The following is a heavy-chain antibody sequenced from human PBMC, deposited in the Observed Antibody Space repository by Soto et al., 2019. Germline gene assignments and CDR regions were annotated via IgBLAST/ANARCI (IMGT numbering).Heavy chain of an antibody. CDR2: INTYNGNT. Sequence: QVQLVQSRAEVKNPGASVKVSCKASGYSFTRYGIAWARQAPGQGLEWMGWINTYNGNTNYAQNLQGRVTLTTDTSKSTAYMGLTSLRSNDTAIYYCAMVDVYVTPSPQDVWGQGTTVIVSS. CDR3: AMVDVYVTPSPQDV. V-gene: IGHV1-18*01. CDR1: GYSFTRYG. J-gene: IGHJ6*02. D-gene: IGHD3-16*01.